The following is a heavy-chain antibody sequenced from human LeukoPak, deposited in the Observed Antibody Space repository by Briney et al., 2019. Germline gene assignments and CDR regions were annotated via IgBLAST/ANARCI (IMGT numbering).Heavy chain of an antibody. V-gene: IGHV3-53*01. D-gene: IGHD6-13*01. CDR1: GFTVSDNY. CDR3: ARDAPQVPAAGVLAS. J-gene: IGHJ5*02. Sequence: GGSLRLSCAASGFTVSDNYMSWVRQAPGKGLEWVSVMYSRGDTYYANSVEGRFTFSRDISKNTLYLQMNGLRTEDTAVYYWARDAPQVPAAGVLASWGQGTLVIVSS. CDR2: MYSRGDT.